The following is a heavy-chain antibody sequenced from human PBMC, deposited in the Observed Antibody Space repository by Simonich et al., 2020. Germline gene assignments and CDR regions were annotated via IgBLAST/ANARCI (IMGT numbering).Heavy chain of an antibody. CDR2: IYHMGST. J-gene: IGHJ4*02. Sequence: QVQLQESGPGLVKPSETLSLTCAVSGYSISSGYYWGWIRQPPGKGLEWIGSIYHMGSTYYNPSLKSRVTISVDTSKNQFSLKLSSVTAADTAVYYCARDRDGDYDYWGQGTLVTVSS. CDR3: ARDRDGDYDY. V-gene: IGHV4-38-2*02. D-gene: IGHD4-17*01. CDR1: GYSISSGYY.